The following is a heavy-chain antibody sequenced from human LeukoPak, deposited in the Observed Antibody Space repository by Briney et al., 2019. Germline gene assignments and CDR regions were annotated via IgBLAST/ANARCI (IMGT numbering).Heavy chain of an antibody. CDR2: IYYSGST. D-gene: IGHD2/OR15-2a*01. Sequence: SETLSPTCTVSGGSVSSGSYYWSWIRQPPGKGLEWIGYIYYSGSTNYNPSLKSRVTISVDTSKNQFSLKLSSVTAADTAVYYCAREFGFSNWFDPWGQGTLVTVSS. CDR1: GGSVSSGSYY. J-gene: IGHJ5*02. CDR3: AREFGFSNWFDP. V-gene: IGHV4-61*01.